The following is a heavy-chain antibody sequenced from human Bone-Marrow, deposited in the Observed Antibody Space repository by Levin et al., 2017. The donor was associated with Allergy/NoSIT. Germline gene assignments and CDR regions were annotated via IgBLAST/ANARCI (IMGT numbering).Heavy chain of an antibody. Sequence: GGSLRLSCAASGFTFSSYEMNWVRQAPGKGLEWVSYISSSGSTIYYADSVKGRFTISRDNAKNSLYLQMNSLRAEDTAVYYCARRKYCSSTSCYAHRTYYYYYYMDVRGKGTTVTVSS. J-gene: IGHJ6*03. D-gene: IGHD2-2*01. CDR3: ARRKYCSSTSCYAHRTYYYYYYMDV. V-gene: IGHV3-48*03. CDR1: GFTFSSYE. CDR2: ISSSGSTI.